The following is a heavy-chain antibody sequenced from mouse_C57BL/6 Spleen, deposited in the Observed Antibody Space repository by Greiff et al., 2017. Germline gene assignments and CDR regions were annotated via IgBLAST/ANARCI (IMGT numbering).Heavy chain of an antibody. D-gene: IGHD2-4*01. V-gene: IGHV2-2*01. Sequence: VQLQQSGPGLVQPSQSLSITCTVSGFSLTSYGVHWVRQSPGKGLEWLGVIWSGGSTDNNAAFISRLSISKDNSKSQVFFKMNSLQADDTAIYYCASYDYEWYFDVWGTGTTVTVSS. J-gene: IGHJ1*03. CDR1: GFSLTSYG. CDR3: ASYDYEWYFDV. CDR2: IWSGGST.